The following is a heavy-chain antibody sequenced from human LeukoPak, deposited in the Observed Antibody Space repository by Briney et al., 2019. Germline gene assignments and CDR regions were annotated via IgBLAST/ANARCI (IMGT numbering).Heavy chain of an antibody. CDR3: ARGTLAPYYYGMDV. V-gene: IGHV3-74*01. D-gene: IGHD3-10*01. Sequence: PGGSLRLSCAASGFTFSSYWMHWVRQAPGKGLVWVSRTNSDGSSTSYADSVKGRFTISRDNAKNTLYLQMNSLRAEDTAVYYCARGTLAPYYYGMDVWGQGTTVTVSS. J-gene: IGHJ6*02. CDR1: GFTFSSYW. CDR2: TNSDGSST.